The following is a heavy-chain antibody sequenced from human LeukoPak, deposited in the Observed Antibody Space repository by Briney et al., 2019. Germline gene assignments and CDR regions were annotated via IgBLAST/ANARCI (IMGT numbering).Heavy chain of an antibody. CDR2: IYDSGRT. D-gene: IGHD5-12*01. Sequence: SETLSLTCTVSGGSISSYYWSWIRQPPGKGLEWIGYIYDSGRTNYNPSLKSRVTISVDTSKNQFSLKLSSVTAADTAVYYCARGGSGYDSFYYYGMDVWGQGTTVTVSS. V-gene: IGHV4-59*01. J-gene: IGHJ6*02. CDR3: ARGGSGYDSFYYYGMDV. CDR1: GGSISSYY.